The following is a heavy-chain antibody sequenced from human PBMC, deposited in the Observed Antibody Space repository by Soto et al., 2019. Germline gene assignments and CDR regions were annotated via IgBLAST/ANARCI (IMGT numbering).Heavy chain of an antibody. CDR2: IYYSGST. CDR3: ARRERAAGTDWWFDP. D-gene: IGHD6-13*01. V-gene: IGHV4-39*01. J-gene: IGHJ5*02. Sequence: QLQLQESGPGLVKPSETLSLTCTVSGGSISSSSFHWGWIRQPPGKGLEWIGSIYYSGSTYYSPSLKSRVTLPVDTSKHPFSLKLTSVTAADTAVYYCARRERAAGTDWWFDPWGQGTLVTVSS. CDR1: GGSISSSSFH.